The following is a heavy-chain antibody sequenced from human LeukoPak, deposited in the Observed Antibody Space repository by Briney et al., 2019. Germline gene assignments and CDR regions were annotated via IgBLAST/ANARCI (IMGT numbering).Heavy chain of an antibody. CDR1: GFTFSGNH. CDR3: VRDPRDGYGHFDY. V-gene: IGHV3-66*02. Sequence: PGGSLRLSCVVSGFTFSGNHMNWVRQAPGKGLEWVSVIYSDGDTYYADSEKGRFTISRDNSKNTLYLQMNSLKPEDTAVYYCVRDPRDGYGHFDYWGQGTLVTVSS. J-gene: IGHJ4*02. D-gene: IGHD5-24*01. CDR2: IYSDGDT.